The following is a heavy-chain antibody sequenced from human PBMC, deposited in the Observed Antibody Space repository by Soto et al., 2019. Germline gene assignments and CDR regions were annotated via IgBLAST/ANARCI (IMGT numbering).Heavy chain of an antibody. Sequence: QVQLVQSGAEVKKPGSSVKVSCKASGGTFSSYAISWVRQAPGQGLEWMGGIIPIFGTANYAQKFQGRVTITADESTTTAYRALGSLGSEDTAVYYCARSSHYYDSSGYYYRFAPWGQGTLVTVSS. CDR2: IIPIFGTA. D-gene: IGHD3-22*01. J-gene: IGHJ5*02. V-gene: IGHV1-69*01. CDR3: ARSSHYYDSSGYYYRFAP. CDR1: GGTFSSYA.